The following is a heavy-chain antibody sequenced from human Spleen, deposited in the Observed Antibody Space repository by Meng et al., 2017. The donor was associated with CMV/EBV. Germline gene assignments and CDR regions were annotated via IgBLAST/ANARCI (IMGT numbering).Heavy chain of an antibody. CDR3: ARDNARYCSTTSCHTSFGMDV. CDR2: IYYSGST. V-gene: IGHV4-59*01. D-gene: IGHD2-2*01. CDR1: GGSISSYY. Sequence: SETLSLTCTVSGGSISSYYWSWIRPPPGKGLEWIGYIYYSGSTNYNPSLKSRVTISVDTSKNQFSLKLRSVTAADTAVYYCARDNARYCSTTSCHTSFGMDVWGQGTTVTVSS. J-gene: IGHJ6*02.